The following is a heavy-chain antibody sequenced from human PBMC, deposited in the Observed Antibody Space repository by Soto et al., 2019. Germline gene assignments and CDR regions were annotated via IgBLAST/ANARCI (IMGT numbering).Heavy chain of an antibody. Sequence: GESLKISCKGSGCSFTSYWISWVRQMPGKGLEWMGRIDPSDSYTNYSPSFQGHATISADKSISTAYLQWSSLKASDTAMYYCAKSAIAVPPYGMDVWGQGTTVTVSS. V-gene: IGHV5-10-1*01. CDR1: GCSFTSYW. D-gene: IGHD6-19*01. CDR3: AKSAIAVPPYGMDV. J-gene: IGHJ6*02. CDR2: IDPSDSYT.